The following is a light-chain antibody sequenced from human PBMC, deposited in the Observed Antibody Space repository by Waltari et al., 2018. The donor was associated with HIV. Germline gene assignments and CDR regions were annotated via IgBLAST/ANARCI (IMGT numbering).Light chain of an antibody. CDR1: QSVLYSSNNKNY. Sequence: DIVMTQSPDSLAVSLGERATINCKSSQSVLYSSNNKNYLAWYQQKPGQSPKLLIYWASTRESGVPDRFSGSGSGTDFTLTINSLQAEDVAVYYCQQYYSTLALTFGGGTKVEIK. CDR3: QQYYSTLALT. V-gene: IGKV4-1*01. J-gene: IGKJ4*01. CDR2: WAS.